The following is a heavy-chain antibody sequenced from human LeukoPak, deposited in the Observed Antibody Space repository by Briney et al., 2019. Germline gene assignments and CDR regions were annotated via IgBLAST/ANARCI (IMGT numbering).Heavy chain of an antibody. CDR3: AGIANSYYYYMDV. J-gene: IGHJ6*03. CDR1: GYTFTGYY. D-gene: IGHD2-21*01. V-gene: IGHV1-2*02. CDR2: INPNSGGT. Sequence: ASVKVSCKASGYTFTGYYMHWVRQAPGQGLEWMGWINPNSGGTRYAQKFQGRLTMTRDTSITTGYMELSRLRPDYTAVHYCAGIANSYYYYMDVWGKGPTVTVSS.